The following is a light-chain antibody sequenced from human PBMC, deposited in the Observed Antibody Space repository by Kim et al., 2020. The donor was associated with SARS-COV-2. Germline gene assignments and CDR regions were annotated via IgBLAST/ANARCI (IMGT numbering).Light chain of an antibody. CDR1: QSVSSN. J-gene: IGKJ1*01. CDR2: GAS. CDR3: QQYNNWPPWT. Sequence: EIVMTQSPAPLSLSPWERATLSCRASQSVSSNLAWYQQKPGQAPRLLIYGASTRATGIPARFSGSGSGPEFTLTISSLQSEDFAVYYCQQYNNWPPWTFGQGTKVDIK. V-gene: IGKV3-15*01.